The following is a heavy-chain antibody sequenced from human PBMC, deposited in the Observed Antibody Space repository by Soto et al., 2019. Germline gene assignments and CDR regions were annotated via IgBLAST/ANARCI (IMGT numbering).Heavy chain of an antibody. CDR2: IDWDDDK. V-gene: IGHV2-70*04. Sequence: SGPTLVNLTQTLTLTCTFSGFSLSTSGMRVSWIRQPPVKALEWLARIDWDDDKFYNTSRKPGLTLSKDSSKTQGALKMPNMAPVDTAPYYCARFFRCRGGTSLFAYGGQGALAPVSS. CDR1: GFSLSTSGMR. D-gene: IGHD2-15*01. CDR3: ARFFRCRGGTSLFAY. J-gene: IGHJ4*02.